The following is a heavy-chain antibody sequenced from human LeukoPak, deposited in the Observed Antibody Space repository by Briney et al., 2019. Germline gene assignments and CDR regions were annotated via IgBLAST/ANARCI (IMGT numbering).Heavy chain of an antibody. J-gene: IGHJ4*02. CDR2: IKQDGSEK. V-gene: IGHV3-7*01. CDR1: GFTFSRYW. CDR3: ARDGWSPDY. Sequence: PGGSLRLSCAASGFTFSRYWMSWVRQVPVKGLEWVANIKQDGSEKYYVDSVKGRFTISRDNAKNSLYLQMNSLRAEDTAVYYCARDGWSPDYWGQGTLVTVSS.